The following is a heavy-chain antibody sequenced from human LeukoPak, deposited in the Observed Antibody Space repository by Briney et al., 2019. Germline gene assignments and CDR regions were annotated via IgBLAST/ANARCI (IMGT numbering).Heavy chain of an antibody. CDR1: GGSISSYY. CDR3: AREEIHLWSAVSNYYCYMDA. J-gene: IGHJ6*03. V-gene: IGHV4-59*12. Sequence: SETLSLTCTVSGGSISSYYWSWIRQPPGKGLEWIGYIYYSGSTNYNPSLKSRVTISVDTSKNQFSLKMTSVTAADTAVYYCAREEIHLWSAVSNYYCYMDAWGKGTTVTISS. D-gene: IGHD5-18*01. CDR2: IYYSGST.